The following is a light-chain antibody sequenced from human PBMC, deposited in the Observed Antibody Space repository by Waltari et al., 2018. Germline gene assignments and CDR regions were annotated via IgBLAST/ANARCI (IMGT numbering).Light chain of an antibody. CDR1: SPNIGGNV. Sequence: QSVLTQPPSASGPPGQRFPFSCSGTSPNIGGNVSNCYQQSPGTTPNLLIYRKDQRPSGVPDRFSGSKSGTSASLAISGLRSEDEADYYCAAWDDKLGGRWEFGGGTKLTVV. CDR3: AAWDDKLGGRWE. J-gene: IGLJ2*01. V-gene: IGLV1-47*01. CDR2: RKD.